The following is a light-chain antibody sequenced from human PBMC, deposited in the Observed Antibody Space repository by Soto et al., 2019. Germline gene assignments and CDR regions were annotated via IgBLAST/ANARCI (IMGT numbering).Light chain of an antibody. V-gene: IGLV2-11*01. Sequence: QSALTQPRSVSASPGQSVTISCTGTSSDVGRYDYVSWYQQHPGKAPKLIVYDVTERPSGVPDRFSGSKSGNTASLTISGLQAEDEADYSCCSFAGSYSYLFGTGTKVTLL. CDR1: SSDVGRYDY. CDR3: CSFAGSYSYL. J-gene: IGLJ1*01. CDR2: DVT.